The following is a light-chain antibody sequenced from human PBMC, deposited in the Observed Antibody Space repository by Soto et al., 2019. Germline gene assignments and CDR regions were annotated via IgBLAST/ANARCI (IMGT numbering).Light chain of an antibody. CDR2: DAS. CDR3: QQYENLPT. Sequence: IPMTQSPSSLSASVGDRVTITCQASQNINNYLNWYQQKPGRAPKLLIYDASNLEAGVPSRFRGSGSGTDFTFTISRLQPEDIATYYCQQYENLPTSGQGTRLEIK. V-gene: IGKV1-33*01. CDR1: QNINNY. J-gene: IGKJ5*01.